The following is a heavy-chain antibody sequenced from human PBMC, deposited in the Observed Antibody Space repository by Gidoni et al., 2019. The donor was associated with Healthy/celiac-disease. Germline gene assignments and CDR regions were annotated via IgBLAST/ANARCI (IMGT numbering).Heavy chain of an antibody. D-gene: IGHD2-2*01. CDR1: GGSISSGGYS. J-gene: IGHJ5*02. CDR3: ARGPRIVVVPAAKNWFDP. V-gene: IGHV4-30-2*01. Sequence: QLQLQESGSGLVKPSQTLSLTCAVSGGSISSGGYSWSWIRQPPGKGLEWIGYIYHSGSTYYNPSLKSRVTISVDRSKNQFSLKLSSVTAADTAVYYCARGPRIVVVPAAKNWFDPWGQGTLVTVSS. CDR2: IYHSGST.